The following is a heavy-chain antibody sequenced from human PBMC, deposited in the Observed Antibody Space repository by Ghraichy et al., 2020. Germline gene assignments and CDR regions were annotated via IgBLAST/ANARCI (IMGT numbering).Heavy chain of an antibody. D-gene: IGHD1-26*01. CDR1: GFTFSSYA. J-gene: IGHJ4*02. Sequence: GGSLRLSCAASGFTFSSYAMHWVRQAPGKGLEWVAVISYDGSNKYYADSVKGRFTISRDNSKNTLYLQMNSLRAEDTAVYYCASGPATPRYSGSSFDYWGQGTLVTVSS. CDR3: ASGPATPRYSGSSFDY. V-gene: IGHV3-30-3*01. CDR2: ISYDGSNK.